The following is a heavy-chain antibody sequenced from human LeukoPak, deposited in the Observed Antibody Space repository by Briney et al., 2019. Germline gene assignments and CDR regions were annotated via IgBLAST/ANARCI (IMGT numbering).Heavy chain of an antibody. CDR1: GFTFSDYH. CDR3: ARETAYNRLDY. D-gene: IGHD1-1*01. CDR2: ISSSGYTT. J-gene: IGHJ4*02. V-gene: IGHV3-11*04. Sequence: GGSLRLSCAASGFTFSDYHMAWIRQAPGKGLEWISYISSSGYTTYDADSVKGRFTISRDNAQNYLYLQMNSLRVEDTAVYFCARETAYNRLDYWGQGTLVTVSS.